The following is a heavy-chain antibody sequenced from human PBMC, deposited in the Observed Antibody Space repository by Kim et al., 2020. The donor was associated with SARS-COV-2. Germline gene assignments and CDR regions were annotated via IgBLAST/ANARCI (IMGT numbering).Heavy chain of an antibody. CDR3: ARKWLDRQPDWFDP. CDR1: GYTFTTYG. Sequence: ASVKVSCKASGYTFTTYGITWVRQAPGQGLEWMGWISAYNGNTNYAQKLQGRVTMTTDTSTSTAYMELRSLRSDDTAVYYCARKWLDRQPDWFDPWGQGTLVTVSS. CDR2: ISAYNGNT. J-gene: IGHJ5*02. V-gene: IGHV1-18*01. D-gene: IGHD6-19*01.